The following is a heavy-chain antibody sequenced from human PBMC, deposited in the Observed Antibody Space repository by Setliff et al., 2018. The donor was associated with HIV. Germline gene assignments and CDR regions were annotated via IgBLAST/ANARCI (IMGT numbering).Heavy chain of an antibody. CDR1: GFTFSNAW. V-gene: IGHV3-15*01. CDR3: STVKWNDDYYYYGMDV. D-gene: IGHD1-20*01. J-gene: IGHJ6*02. Sequence: GGSLRLSCAASGFTFSNAWMSWVRQAPGKGLEWVGRIKIKIDGGTTDYAAPVKGRFTISRDDSKNMLYVQMNCLKTEDTAVYYCSTVKWNDDYYYYGMDVWGQGTTVTVSS. CDR2: IKIKIDGGTT.